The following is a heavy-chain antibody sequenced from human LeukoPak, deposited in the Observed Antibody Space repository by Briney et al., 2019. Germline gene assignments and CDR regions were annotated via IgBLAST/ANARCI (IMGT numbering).Heavy chain of an antibody. Sequence: SETLSLTCSVSGGSISNYYWSWIRQPPGKGLEWIGYIYYSGSTYYNPSLKSRVTISVDTSKNQLSLKLTSVTAADTAVYYCAREAGRVFDYWGQGTLVTVSS. D-gene: IGHD3-16*01. CDR1: GGSISNYY. V-gene: IGHV4-59*01. CDR3: AREAGRVFDY. J-gene: IGHJ4*02. CDR2: IYYSGST.